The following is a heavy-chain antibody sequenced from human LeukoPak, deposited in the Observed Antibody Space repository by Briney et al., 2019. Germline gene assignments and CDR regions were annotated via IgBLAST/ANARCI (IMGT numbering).Heavy chain of an antibody. V-gene: IGHV4-39*07. CDR2: IYYSGST. CDR3: AKDSSTWGNLAGHFDS. D-gene: IGHD6-13*01. CDR1: GGSISSSSYY. Sequence: SETLSLTCTVSGGSISSSSYYWGWIRQPPGKGLEWIGSIYYSGSTNYNPSLKSRVTISVDTSKNQFSLKLSSVTAADTAVYYCAKDSSTWGNLAGHFDSWGQGTLVTVSS. J-gene: IGHJ4*02.